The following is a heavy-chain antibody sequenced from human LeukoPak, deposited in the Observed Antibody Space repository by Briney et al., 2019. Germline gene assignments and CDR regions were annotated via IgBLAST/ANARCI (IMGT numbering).Heavy chain of an antibody. CDR1: GYTFTSYD. CDR2: MNPNSGNT. CDR3: ARASILTGYSDDY. J-gene: IGHJ4*02. D-gene: IGHD3-9*01. V-gene: IGHV1-8*01. Sequence: ASAKVSCKASGYTFTSYDINWVRQATGQGLEWMGWMNPNSGNTGYAQKFQGRVTMTRNTSISTAYMELSSLRSEDTAVYYCARASILTGYSDDYWGQGTLVTVSS.